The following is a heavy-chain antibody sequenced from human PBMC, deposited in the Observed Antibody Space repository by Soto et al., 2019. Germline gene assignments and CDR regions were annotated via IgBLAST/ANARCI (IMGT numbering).Heavy chain of an antibody. J-gene: IGHJ5*02. CDR2: ISAYNGDT. Sequence: SGEVSFKASCYTFPTYDISWVRQAPGQGLEWMGRISAYNGDTNYALKLQGRVTMTTDTSTSTAYMELRSLRSDDTAVYYCARVGGYCSSTTCYRWFDPWGQGTLVTVSS. V-gene: IGHV1-18*04. D-gene: IGHD2-2*01. CDR3: ARVGGYCSSTTCYRWFDP. CDR1: CYTFPTYD.